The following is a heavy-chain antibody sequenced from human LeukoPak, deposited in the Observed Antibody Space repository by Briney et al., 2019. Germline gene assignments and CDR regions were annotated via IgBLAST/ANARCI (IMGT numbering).Heavy chain of an antibody. CDR1: GYTFTGYY. Sequence: ASVKVSCKASGYTFTGYYMHWVRQAPGQGLEWMGWINPNSGGTNYAQKFQGRVTMNRDTSISTAYMELSRLRSDDTAVYYCARDLFVGATTAFDYWGQGTLVTVSS. CDR3: ARDLFVGATTAFDY. V-gene: IGHV1-2*02. D-gene: IGHD1-26*01. J-gene: IGHJ4*02. CDR2: INPNSGGT.